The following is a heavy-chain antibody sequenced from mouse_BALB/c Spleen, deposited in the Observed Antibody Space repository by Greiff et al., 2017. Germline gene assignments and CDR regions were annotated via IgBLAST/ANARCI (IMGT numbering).Heavy chain of an antibody. Sequence: EVMLVESGGGLVQPGGSLKLSCAASGFTFSSYGMSWVRQTPDKRLELVATINSNGGSTYYPDSVKGRFTISRDNAKNTLYLQMSSLKSEDTTMYYCARGEGDYYGSSYPFAYWGQGTLVTVSA. D-gene: IGHD1-1*01. V-gene: IGHV5-6-3*01. J-gene: IGHJ3*01. CDR1: GFTFSSYG. CDR2: INSNGGST. CDR3: ARGEGDYYGSSYPFAY.